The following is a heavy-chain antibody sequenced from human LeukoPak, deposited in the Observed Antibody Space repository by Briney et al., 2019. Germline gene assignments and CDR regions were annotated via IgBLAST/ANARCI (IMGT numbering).Heavy chain of an antibody. Sequence: SVKVSCKASGGTFSSYAISWVRHAPGQGLEWMGGIIPIFGTANYAQKFQGRVTITADESTSTAYMELSSLRSEDTAVYYCARDSGEIVVVVAATPAMYYYYMDVWGKGTTVTVSS. CDR2: IIPIFGTA. V-gene: IGHV1-69*13. D-gene: IGHD2-15*01. CDR1: GGTFSSYA. J-gene: IGHJ6*03. CDR3: ARDSGEIVVVVAATPAMYYYYMDV.